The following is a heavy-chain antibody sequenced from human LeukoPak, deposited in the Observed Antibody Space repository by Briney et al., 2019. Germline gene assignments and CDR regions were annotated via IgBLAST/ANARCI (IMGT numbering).Heavy chain of an antibody. Sequence: SETLSLTCAVYGGSFSGYYWSWIRQPPGKGLEWIGEINHSGSTSYNPSLKSRVTISVDTSKNQFSLKLSSVTAADTAVYYCAGDYGGDAFDIWGQGTMVTVSS. CDR2: INHSGST. J-gene: IGHJ3*02. CDR3: AGDYGGDAFDI. CDR1: GGSFSGYY. D-gene: IGHD4-23*01. V-gene: IGHV4-34*01.